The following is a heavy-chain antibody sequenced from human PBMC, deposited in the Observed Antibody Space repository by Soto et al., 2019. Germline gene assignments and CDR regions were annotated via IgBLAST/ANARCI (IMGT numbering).Heavy chain of an antibody. Sequence: SVKVSCKASGGTFSSYAISWVRQAPGQGLEWMGGIIPIFGTANYAQKFQGRVTITADESTSTAYMELSSLRSEDTAVYYCARSGPEFDWLLLDYWGQGTLVTVSS. CDR1: GGTFSSYA. J-gene: IGHJ4*02. D-gene: IGHD3-9*01. CDR2: IIPIFGTA. V-gene: IGHV1-69*13. CDR3: ARSGPEFDWLLLDY.